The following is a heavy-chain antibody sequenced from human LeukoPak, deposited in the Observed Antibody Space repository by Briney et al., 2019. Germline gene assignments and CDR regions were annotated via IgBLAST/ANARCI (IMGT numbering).Heavy chain of an antibody. V-gene: IGHV3-53*01. D-gene: IGHD6-19*01. CDR2: ILTADTT. J-gene: IGHJ4*02. CDR1: GFTFSSYA. Sequence: PGGSLRLSCAASGFTFSSYAMSWVRQAPGKGLEWVSVILTADTTYYADSVKGRFTISRDNFKNMVYLQMNGLRAEDTAVYFRAREGYSSGWFRLWGQGTLVTVSS. CDR3: AREGYSSGWFRL.